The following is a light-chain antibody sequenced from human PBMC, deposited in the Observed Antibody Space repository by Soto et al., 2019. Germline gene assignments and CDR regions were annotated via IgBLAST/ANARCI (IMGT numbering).Light chain of an antibody. Sequence: EIVLTQSPGTLSLSPGERATLSCRASQSVRNNNLNWYQQKAGQAPRLLIYGASIRATGIPDRFSGSGSGTDFTLTIGRLEPEDFALYFCQQYGSSAPITFGQGTKVDIK. J-gene: IGKJ1*01. CDR2: GAS. CDR3: QQYGSSAPIT. CDR1: QSVRNNN. V-gene: IGKV3-20*01.